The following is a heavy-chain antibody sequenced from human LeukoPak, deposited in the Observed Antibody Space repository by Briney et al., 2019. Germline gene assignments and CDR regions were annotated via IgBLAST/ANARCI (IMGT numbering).Heavy chain of an antibody. CDR2: IYYSGST. D-gene: IGHD5-24*01. CDR1: GGSISSGGYY. CDR3: ARWLQLRDYFDY. V-gene: IGHV4-31*03. J-gene: IGHJ4*02. Sequence: SETLYLTCTVSGGSISSGGYYWSWTRQHPGKGLEWIGYIYYSGSTYYNPSLKSRVTISVDTSKNQFSLKLSSVTAADTAVYYCARWLQLRDYFDYWGQGTLVTVSS.